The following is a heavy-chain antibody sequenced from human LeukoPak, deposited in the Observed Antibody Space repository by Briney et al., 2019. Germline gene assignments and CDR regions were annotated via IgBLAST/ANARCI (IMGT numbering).Heavy chain of an antibody. V-gene: IGHV1-69*04. CDR3: AVTYSSGYYYTSAHDAFDI. CDR2: IIPILGIA. D-gene: IGHD3-22*01. CDR1: RGTFSSYA. Sequence: SVKVSCMASRGTFSSYAISWVRQAPGQGLEWMGRIIPILGIANYAQKFQGRVTITADKSTSTANMELSSLRSEDTAVYYCAVTYSSGYYYTSAHDAFDIWGQGTMVTVSS. J-gene: IGHJ3*02.